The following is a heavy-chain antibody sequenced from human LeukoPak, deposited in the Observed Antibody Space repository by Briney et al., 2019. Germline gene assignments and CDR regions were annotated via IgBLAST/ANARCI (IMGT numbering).Heavy chain of an antibody. CDR3: GRAQVGDPTDY. J-gene: IGHJ4*02. Sequence: PGGSLRLSCAASGFTLSSYTMYWVRQPPGKGLVWVSRLVSDGYTTTYADSVKGRFTISRDDAKNTLYLQMNSLRVDDTGVYYCGRAQVGDPTDYWGQGTLVTVSS. D-gene: IGHD1-26*01. CDR2: LVSDGYTT. CDR1: GFTLSSYT. V-gene: IGHV3-74*01.